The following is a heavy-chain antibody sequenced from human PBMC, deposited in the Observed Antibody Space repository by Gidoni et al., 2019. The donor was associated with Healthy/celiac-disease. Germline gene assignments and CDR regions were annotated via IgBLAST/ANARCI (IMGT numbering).Heavy chain of an antibody. J-gene: IGHJ2*01. CDR3: ASAYCGGDCSPYWYFDL. CDR2: INPNSGGT. D-gene: IGHD2-21*02. V-gene: IGHV1-2*02. Sequence: QVQLVQSGAEVKKPGASVKVSCNASGYTFTGYYMHWVRQAPGQGLEWMGWINPNSGGTNYAQKFQGRVTMTRDTSISTAYMELSRLRSDDTAVYYCASAYCGGDCSPYWYFDLWGRGTLVTVSS. CDR1: GYTFTGYY.